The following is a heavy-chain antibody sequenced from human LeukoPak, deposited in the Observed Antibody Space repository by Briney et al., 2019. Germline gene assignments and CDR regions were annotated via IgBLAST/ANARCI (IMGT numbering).Heavy chain of an antibody. CDR3: ARDCFGSGSA. V-gene: IGHV3-21*01. D-gene: IGHD3-10*01. CDR1: GFTFSSYS. CDR2: ISSSSSYI. Sequence: PGGSLRLSCAASGFTFSSYSMKWVRQAPGKGLEWVSSISSSSSYIYYADSVRGRFTISRDNAKNSLYLQMNSLRAEDTAVYYCARDCFGSGSAWGQGTLVTVSS. J-gene: IGHJ5*02.